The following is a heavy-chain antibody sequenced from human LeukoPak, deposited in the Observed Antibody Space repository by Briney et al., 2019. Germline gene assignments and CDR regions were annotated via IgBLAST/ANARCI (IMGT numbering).Heavy chain of an antibody. D-gene: IGHD2-21*02. CDR2: ISGSGSII. J-gene: IGHJ4*02. CDR1: GFTFSSYE. CDR3: ARGGVVTAIPLDY. Sequence: PGGSLRLSCATSGFTFSSYEMNWVRQAPGKGLEWVSYISGSGSIIYYADSVKGRFTISRDNAKNSLYLQMNSLRAEDTAVYYCARGGVVTAIPLDYWGQGTLVTVSS. V-gene: IGHV3-48*03.